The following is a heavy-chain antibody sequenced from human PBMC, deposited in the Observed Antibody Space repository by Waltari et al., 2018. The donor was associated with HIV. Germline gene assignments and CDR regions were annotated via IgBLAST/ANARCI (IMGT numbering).Heavy chain of an antibody. Sequence: QVQLQESGPGLVKPSETLSLTCSVSGGSFISYHWTWIRQPPGKGLEWIGYIYYTGRTNCNPSLKSRVTISVDTSKNQFSLRLRSETAADTAVYYCARGLFGVGSNWF. CDR3: ARGLFGVGSNWF. CDR2: IYYTGRT. J-gene: IGHJ5*01. V-gene: IGHV4-59*01. D-gene: IGHD3-3*01. CDR1: GGSFISYH.